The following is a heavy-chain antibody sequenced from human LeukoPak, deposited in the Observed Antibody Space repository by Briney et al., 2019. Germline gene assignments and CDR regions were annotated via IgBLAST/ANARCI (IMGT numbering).Heavy chain of an antibody. CDR3: ARDGYYDSSGYYYDMKLISWYFDY. CDR2: FDPEDGET. J-gene: IGHJ4*02. V-gene: IGHV1-24*01. CDR1: GYTLTELS. Sequence: GASVKVSCKVSGYTLTELSMHWVRQAPGKGLEWMGGFDPEDGETIYAQKFQGRVTMTEDTSTDTAYMELSSLRSDDTAVYYCARDGYYDSSGYYYDMKLISWYFDYWGQGTLVTVSS. D-gene: IGHD3-22*01.